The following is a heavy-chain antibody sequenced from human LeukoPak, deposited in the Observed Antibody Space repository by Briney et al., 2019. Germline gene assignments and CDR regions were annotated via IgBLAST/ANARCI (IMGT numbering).Heavy chain of an antibody. CDR3: ARVGYSGSYYRGGKAFDI. CDR2: IYYSGST. Sequence: SETLSLTCTVSGGSISSYYWSWIRQPPGKGLEWIGYIYYSGSTNYNPSLKSRVTISVDTSKNQFSLKLSSVTAADTAVYYCARVGYSGSYYRGGKAFDIWGQGTMVTVSS. J-gene: IGHJ3*02. D-gene: IGHD1-26*01. V-gene: IGHV4-59*01. CDR1: GGSISSYY.